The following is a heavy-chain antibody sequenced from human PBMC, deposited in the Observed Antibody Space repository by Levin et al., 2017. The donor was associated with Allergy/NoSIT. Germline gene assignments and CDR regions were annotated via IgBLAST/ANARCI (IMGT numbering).Heavy chain of an antibody. CDR2: ISAYNGNT. D-gene: IGHD1-26*01. Sequence: GESLKISCKASGYTFTSYGISWVRQAPGQGLEWMGWISAYNGNTNYAQKLQGRVTMTTDTSTSTAYMELRSLRSDDTAVYYCARATWELSNENYYGMDVWGQGTTVTVSS. CDR3: ARATWELSNENYYGMDV. CDR1: GYTFTSYG. V-gene: IGHV1-18*01. J-gene: IGHJ6*02.